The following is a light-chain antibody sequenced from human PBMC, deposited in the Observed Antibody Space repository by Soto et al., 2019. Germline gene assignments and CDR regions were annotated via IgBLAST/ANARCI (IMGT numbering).Light chain of an antibody. Sequence: DIVMTQTPLSSPVTLGQPASISCRSSQSLVDSAGNTHLSWLQQWPGQPTRLLIYKISNRFSGVXDXSSDSGARTDYTLKISRVEAEDVGLCYCMQNAQFPRTFGQGTKVEIK. V-gene: IGKV2-24*01. CDR3: MQNAQFPRT. J-gene: IGKJ1*01. CDR2: KIS. CDR1: QSLVDSAGNTH.